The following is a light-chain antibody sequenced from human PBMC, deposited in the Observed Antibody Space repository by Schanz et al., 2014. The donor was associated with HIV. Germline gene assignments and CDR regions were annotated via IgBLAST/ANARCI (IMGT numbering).Light chain of an antibody. CDR1: QNISNY. J-gene: IGKJ2*01. CDR3: QQFHTYPYT. Sequence: DIQMTQSPSSLSASVGDRVTITCRTSQNISNYFNWYQQKPGKAPNLLIYAASSLQSGVPSRFSGSGSGTDFTLTISGLLPDDFATYFCQQFHTYPYTFGQGTKLEIK. CDR2: AAS. V-gene: IGKV1-39*01.